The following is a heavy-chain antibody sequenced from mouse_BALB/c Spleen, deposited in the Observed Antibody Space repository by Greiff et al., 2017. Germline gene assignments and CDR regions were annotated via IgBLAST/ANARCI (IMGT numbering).Heavy chain of an antibody. D-gene: IGHD2-10*02. V-gene: IGHV5-4*02. CDR3: AREGKYGNHPFYAMDY. Sequence: DVKLVESGGGLVKPGGSLKLSCAASGFTFSDYYMYWVRQTPEKRLEWVATISDGGSYTYYPDSVKGRFTISRDNAKNNLYLQMSSLKSEDTAMFYCAREGKYGNHPFYAMDYWGQGTSVTVSS. CDR1: GFTFSDYY. CDR2: ISDGGSYT. J-gene: IGHJ4*01.